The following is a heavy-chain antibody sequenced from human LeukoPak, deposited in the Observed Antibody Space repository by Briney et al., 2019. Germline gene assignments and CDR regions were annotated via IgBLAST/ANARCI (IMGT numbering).Heavy chain of an antibody. J-gene: IGHJ4*02. CDR3: ARVGSGSYGAFDY. D-gene: IGHD1-26*01. CDR1: GYTFTSYA. Sequence: ASVKVSCKASGYTFTSYAMHWVRQAPGQRLEWMGWINAGNGNTKYSQKFQGRVTITRDISASTAYMELSSLRSEDTAVYYCARVGSGSYGAFDYWGQGTLVTVSS. CDR2: INAGNGNT. V-gene: IGHV1-3*01.